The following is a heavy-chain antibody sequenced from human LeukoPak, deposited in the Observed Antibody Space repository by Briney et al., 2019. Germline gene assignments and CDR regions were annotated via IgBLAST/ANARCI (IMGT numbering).Heavy chain of an antibody. CDR2: FDPEDGET. Sequence: ASVKVSCKVSGYTLTELSMHWVRQAPGKGLEWMGGFDPEDGETIYAQKFQGRVTITRNTSISTAYMELSSLRSEDTAVYYCARATGIYYYYYMDVWGKGTTVTVSS. J-gene: IGHJ6*03. V-gene: IGHV1-24*01. CDR3: ARATGIYYYYYMDV. D-gene: IGHD4-17*01. CDR1: GYTLTELS.